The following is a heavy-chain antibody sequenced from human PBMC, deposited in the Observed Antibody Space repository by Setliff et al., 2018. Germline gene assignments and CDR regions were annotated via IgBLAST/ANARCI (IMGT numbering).Heavy chain of an antibody. CDR1: GGSISSGDAS. J-gene: IGHJ4*02. CDR3: ARVGFDRAVDTAMAAKHYFDY. V-gene: IGHV4-61*08. D-gene: IGHD5-18*01. Sequence: SETLSLTCAVSGGSISSGDASWIWIRQPPGKGLEWIGEINHSGSTNYNPSLKSRVTISVDTSKNQFSLKLSSVTAADTAVYYCARVGFDRAVDTAMAAKHYFDYWGQGTLVTVSS. CDR2: INHSGST.